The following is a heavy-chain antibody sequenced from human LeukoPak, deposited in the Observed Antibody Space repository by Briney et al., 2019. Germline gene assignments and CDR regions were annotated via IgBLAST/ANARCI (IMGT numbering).Heavy chain of an antibody. CDR1: GFTFSSYA. Sequence: PGGSLRHSCAASGFTFSSYAMSWVRQAPGKGLEWVSAISGSGGSTYYADSVKGRFTISRDNSKNTLYLQMNSLRAEDTAVYYCAKQANYYGSGTIGGFDYWGQGTLVTVSS. D-gene: IGHD3-10*01. CDR3: AKQANYYGSGTIGGFDY. CDR2: ISGSGGST. V-gene: IGHV3-23*01. J-gene: IGHJ4*02.